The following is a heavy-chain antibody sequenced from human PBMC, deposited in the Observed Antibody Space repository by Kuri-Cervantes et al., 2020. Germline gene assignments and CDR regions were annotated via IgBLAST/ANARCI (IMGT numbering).Heavy chain of an antibody. CDR2: IGGSGGST. J-gene: IGHJ4*02. D-gene: IGHD2-15*01. CDR3: ARGFLCSGGSCEVVY. V-gene: IGHV3-23*01. Sequence: GESLKISCAASGFTFSNYAVSWVRQAPGKGLEWVSSIGGSGGSTYYADSVKGRFTISRDNSKNTLYLQMDSLRAEDTAVYYCARGFLCSGGSCEVVYWGQGTLVTVSS. CDR1: GFTFSNYA.